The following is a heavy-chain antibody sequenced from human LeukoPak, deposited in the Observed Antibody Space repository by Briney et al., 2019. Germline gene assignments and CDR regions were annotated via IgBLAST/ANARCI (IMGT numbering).Heavy chain of an antibody. CDR3: ARHGVVAATLIAFDI. CDR2: INPSGGST. D-gene: IGHD2-15*01. Sequence: GASVKVSCKASGYTFTSYGISWVRQAPGQGLEWMGIINPSGGSTSYAQKFQGRVTMTRDTSTSTVYMELSSLRSEDTAVYYCARHGVVAATLIAFDIWGQGTMVTVSS. CDR1: GYTFTSYG. V-gene: IGHV1-46*01. J-gene: IGHJ3*02.